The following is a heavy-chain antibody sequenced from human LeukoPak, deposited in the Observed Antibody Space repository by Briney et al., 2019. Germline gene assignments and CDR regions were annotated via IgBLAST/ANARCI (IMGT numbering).Heavy chain of an antibody. CDR2: IKQDGSEK. CDR3: AREGSQSASATYPGND. D-gene: IGHD3-10*01. J-gene: IGHJ4*02. V-gene: IGHV3-7*01. Sequence: QTGGSLRLSCAGSGFMLSSYWMSWVRQAPGKGLEWVANIKQDGSEKYYVDSVKGRFTISRDNAKNSLYLQMNRLRAEDTAVYYCAREGSQSASATYPGNDWGQGTLVTVSS. CDR1: GFMLSSYW.